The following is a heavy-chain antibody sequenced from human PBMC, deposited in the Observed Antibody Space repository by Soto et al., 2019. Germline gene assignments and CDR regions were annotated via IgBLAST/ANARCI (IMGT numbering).Heavy chain of an antibody. J-gene: IGHJ4*02. D-gene: IGHD3-22*01. CDR2: ISAYNGST. CDR3: ARDHMYYYDSSGYPPPHDY. Sequence: ASVKVSCKASGYTFTSYGISWVRQAPGQGLEWMGWISAYNGSTNYAQKLQGRVTMTTDTSTSTAYMELRSLRSDDTAVYYCARDHMYYYDSSGYPPPHDYWGQGTLVTVSS. CDR1: GYTFTSYG. V-gene: IGHV1-18*04.